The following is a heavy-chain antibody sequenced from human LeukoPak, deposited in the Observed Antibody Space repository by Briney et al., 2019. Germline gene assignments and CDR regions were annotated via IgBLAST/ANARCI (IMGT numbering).Heavy chain of an antibody. V-gene: IGHV4-34*01. Sequence: LRLSCAASGFTFSSYSMNWVRQPPGKGLEWIGETNHSGSTNYNPSLKSRVTISVDTSKNQFSLKLSSVTAADTAVYYCARERAYYGSGSYYKTLDYWGQGTLVTVSS. CDR2: TNHSGST. CDR3: ARERAYYGSGSYYKTLDY. J-gene: IGHJ4*02. CDR1: GFTFSSYS. D-gene: IGHD3-10*01.